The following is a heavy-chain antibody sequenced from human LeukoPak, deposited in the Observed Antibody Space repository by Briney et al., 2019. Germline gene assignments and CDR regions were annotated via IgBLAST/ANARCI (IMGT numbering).Heavy chain of an antibody. V-gene: IGHV1-2*02. J-gene: IGHJ4*02. CDR1: GGTFNSYA. Sequence: ASVKVSCKASGGTFNSYAISWVRQAPGQGLEWMGWINPNSGGTNYAQKFQGRVTMTRDTSISTAYMELSRLRSDDTAVYYCASVVRYGGYYFDYWGQGTLLTVSS. CDR3: ASVVRYGGYYFDY. CDR2: INPNSGGT. D-gene: IGHD4-23*01.